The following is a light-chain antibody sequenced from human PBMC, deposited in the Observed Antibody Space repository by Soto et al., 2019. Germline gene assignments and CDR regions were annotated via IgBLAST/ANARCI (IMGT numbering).Light chain of an antibody. V-gene: IGKV3-15*01. CDR3: QQYNNWPTIT. Sequence: EIVTTQSPATLSVAPGERAPLSCRASQSVSSNLAWYQQKPGQAHRLIIYGASTRATGIPARFSGSGSGTEFTLTISSLQSEDFAVYYGQQYNNWPTITGGHGTKVDIK. CDR2: GAS. CDR1: QSVSSN. J-gene: IGKJ5*01.